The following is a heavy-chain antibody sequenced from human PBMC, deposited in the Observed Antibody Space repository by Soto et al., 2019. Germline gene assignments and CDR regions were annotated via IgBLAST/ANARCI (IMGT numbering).Heavy chain of an antibody. V-gene: IGHV3-33*01. CDR3: ARDKASALDV. D-gene: IGHD2-15*01. CDR2: IWCDGSKK. J-gene: IGHJ6*02. Sequence: QVQLVESGGGVVQPGRSLRLSCSASGFTVSSYGMHWVRQAPGKGLEWVAVIWCDGSKKYYADSVKSRFTISRDNSKNTLYLQMNSLRAEDTAVYYCARDKASALDVWGQGPTVTVSS. CDR1: GFTVSSYG.